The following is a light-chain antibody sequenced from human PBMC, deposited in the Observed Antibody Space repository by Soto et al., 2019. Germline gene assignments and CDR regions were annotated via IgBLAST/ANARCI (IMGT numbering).Light chain of an antibody. Sequence: EIVLTQSPGTLSLSPGERATLSCRASQSVSSSYLAWYQQKPGQATRLLIYGASSRATGIPDRFSGSGSGTEFTLTISSLQPDVFATYYCQHYNSYSEAFGQGTKVE. V-gene: IGKV3-20*01. J-gene: IGKJ1*01. CDR2: GAS. CDR1: QSVSSSY. CDR3: QHYNSYSEA.